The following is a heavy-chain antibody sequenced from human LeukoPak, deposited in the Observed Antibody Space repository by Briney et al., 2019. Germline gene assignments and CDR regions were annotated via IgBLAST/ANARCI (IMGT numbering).Heavy chain of an antibody. Sequence: SETLSLTCTVSGGSISSYYWSWIRQPAGKGLEWIGRIYTSGSTNYNPSPKSRVTMSVDTSKNQFSLKLSSVTAADTAVYYCARDGRDGYNSPPFDYWGQGTLVTVSS. CDR1: GGSISSYY. J-gene: IGHJ4*02. D-gene: IGHD5-24*01. CDR3: ARDGRDGYNSPPFDY. CDR2: IYTSGST. V-gene: IGHV4-4*07.